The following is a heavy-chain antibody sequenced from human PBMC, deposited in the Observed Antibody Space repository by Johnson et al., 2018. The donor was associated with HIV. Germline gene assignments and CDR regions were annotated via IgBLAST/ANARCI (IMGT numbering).Heavy chain of an antibody. CDR2: IGYSASDT. D-gene: IGHD3-10*02. V-gene: IGHV3-23*04. Sequence: MLLVESGGGLVQPGGSLRLSCAASGFTFSNYAMNWVRQAPGKGLEWVSSIGYSASDTYYADSVKGRFTISRDNSNNRLYLQMNSLRAEDTAIYYCAKDGSGDVRGAFDIWVQGTMVTVSS. CDR3: AKDGSGDVRGAFDI. CDR1: GFTFSNYA. J-gene: IGHJ3*02.